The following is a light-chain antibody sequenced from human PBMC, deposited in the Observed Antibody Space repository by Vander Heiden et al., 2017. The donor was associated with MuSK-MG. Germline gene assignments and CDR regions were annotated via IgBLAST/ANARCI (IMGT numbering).Light chain of an antibody. Sequence: DIQMTQSPSSLSASVGDRVTITCQASQDISNYLNWYQQKPGKAPKLLIYDASNLETGVPSRFSGSGSGTDFTFTISSLHPEDIATYYCQQDDNLPQTFGQGTKVEIK. V-gene: IGKV1-33*01. CDR1: QDISNY. CDR3: QQDDNLPQT. J-gene: IGKJ1*01. CDR2: DAS.